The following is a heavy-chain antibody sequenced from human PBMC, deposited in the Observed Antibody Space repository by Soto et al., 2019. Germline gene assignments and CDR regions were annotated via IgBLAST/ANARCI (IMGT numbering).Heavy chain of an antibody. CDR3: ARSTRWFRFDY. V-gene: IGHV4-39*01. Sequence: SETLSLTCTVSGGSISSSSYYWGWIRQPPGKGLEWIGSIYYSGSTYYNPSLKSRVTISVDTSKNQFSLKLSSVTAADTAVYYCARSTRWFRFDYWGQGTLVTVSS. D-gene: IGHD3-10*01. CDR1: GGSISSSSYY. J-gene: IGHJ4*02. CDR2: IYYSGST.